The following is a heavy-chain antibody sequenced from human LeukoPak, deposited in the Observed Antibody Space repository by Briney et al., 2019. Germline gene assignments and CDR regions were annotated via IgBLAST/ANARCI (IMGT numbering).Heavy chain of an antibody. CDR1: GLTFTKYW. CDR2: VDFDGTGT. V-gene: IGHV3-74*03. J-gene: IGHJ4*02. CDR3: ATGLGFYYDY. D-gene: IGHD2/OR15-2a*01. Sequence: PGGSLRLSCAASGLTFTKYWMHWVRQAPGKGLMWVSRVDFDGTGTTYADSVRGRFTISRDNAKNTVYLQMNSLRAEDKAVYFCATGLGFYYDYWGQGTLLTVSS.